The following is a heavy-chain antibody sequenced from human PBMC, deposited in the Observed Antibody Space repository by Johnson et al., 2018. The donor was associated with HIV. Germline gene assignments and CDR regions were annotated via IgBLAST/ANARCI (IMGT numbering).Heavy chain of an antibody. V-gene: IGHV3-30*04. CDR1: GFTLTNYP. Sequence: QVQLVESGGGLVKPGGSLRLSCAASGFTLTNYPMHWVRQAPGKGLEWVAVISYDGSDKYHADSVKGRFTISRDSSKNTLYLQMNSLRAEDTAVYYCAKGPQGIATPDAFDIWGQGTMVTVSS. CDR3: AKGPQGIATPDAFDI. J-gene: IGHJ3*02. D-gene: IGHD2-21*01. CDR2: ISYDGSDK.